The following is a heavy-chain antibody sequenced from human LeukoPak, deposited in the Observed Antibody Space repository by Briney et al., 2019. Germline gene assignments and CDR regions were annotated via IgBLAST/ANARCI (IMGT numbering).Heavy chain of an antibody. CDR1: GGSISSYY. CDR3: ARDRITMVRGVPTYYYMDV. V-gene: IGHV4-59*01. D-gene: IGHD3-10*01. Sequence: SETLSLTWTVAGGSISSYYWSWIRQPPGKGLEWVGYIYYSGSTNYNPSLKSRVTILVDTSKNQFSLKLSSVTAADTAVYYCARDRITMVRGVPTYYYMDVWGKGTTVTISS. CDR2: IYYSGST. J-gene: IGHJ6*03.